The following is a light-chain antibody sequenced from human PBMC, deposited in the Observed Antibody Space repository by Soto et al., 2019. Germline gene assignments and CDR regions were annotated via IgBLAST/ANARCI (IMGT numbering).Light chain of an antibody. CDR3: LQYFTTPMYT. Sequence: DIVMTQSPDSLAVTLGERATINCKSSQSLLYSSNNKNYLAWYQQKPGQPPKLLIFWASNRESGVPDRFVGSGSGTDFTLTIHSLQAEDAAVYYCLQYFTTPMYTFGQGTKLEIK. J-gene: IGKJ2*01. CDR1: QSLLYSSNNKNY. CDR2: WAS. V-gene: IGKV4-1*01.